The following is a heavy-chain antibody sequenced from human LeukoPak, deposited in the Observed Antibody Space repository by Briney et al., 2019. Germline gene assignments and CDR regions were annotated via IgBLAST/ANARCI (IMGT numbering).Heavy chain of an antibody. CDR2: ISSSSSYI. Sequence: PGGSLRLSCAASGFTFSSYSMNWVRQAPGKGLEWVSSISSSSSYIYYADSVKGRFTISRDNAKNSLYLQMNSLRAEDTAVCYCARDGADVVAATGGVGYWGQGTLVTVSS. CDR1: GFTFSSYS. CDR3: ARDGADVVAATGGVGY. V-gene: IGHV3-21*01. D-gene: IGHD2-15*01. J-gene: IGHJ4*02.